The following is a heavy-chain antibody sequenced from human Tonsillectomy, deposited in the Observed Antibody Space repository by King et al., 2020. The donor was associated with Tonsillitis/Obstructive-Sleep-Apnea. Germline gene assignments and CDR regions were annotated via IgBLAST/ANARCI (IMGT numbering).Heavy chain of an antibody. CDR1: GGSFSGYY. J-gene: IGHJ6*02. V-gene: IGHV4-34*01. Sequence: QVQLQQWGAGLLKPSKTLSLTCTVYGGSFSGYYWSWIRQPPGKGLEWIGEINHSGSTNYNPSLKSRVTISVDTSKNQFSLKLSSVTAADTAVYYCVAYYYYYGMDVWGQGTTVTVSS. CDR3: VAYYYYYGMDV. CDR2: INHSGST.